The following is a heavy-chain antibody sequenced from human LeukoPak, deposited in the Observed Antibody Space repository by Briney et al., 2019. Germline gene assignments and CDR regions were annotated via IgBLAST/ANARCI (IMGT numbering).Heavy chain of an antibody. CDR2: VRGSGDTK. J-gene: IGHJ4*02. Sequence: GGSLRLSCAASGFTLTPYPMGGVRQARGRGRDGVTRVRGSGDTKYDADSLKGRFTISRDNSKNTVYLQMNSLRAEDTAIYYCARCRGLLDPFDYWGQGILVTVSS. CDR3: ARCRGLLDPFDY. V-gene: IGHV3-23*01. CDR1: GFTLTPYP. D-gene: IGHD3-10*01.